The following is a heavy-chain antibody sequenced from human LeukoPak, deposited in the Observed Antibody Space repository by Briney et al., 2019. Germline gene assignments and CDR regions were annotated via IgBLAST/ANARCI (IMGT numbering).Heavy chain of an antibody. J-gene: IGHJ6*03. Sequence: GGALRLSCAASLFTFSNAWMSSVRQATGKGLEWVVRNKRKTDGGTTDYAAPVKGRFTISRDDSKNTLYLQMNSLKTEDTAVYYCTTGIVVVPAAIYYMDVWGKGTTVTVSS. V-gene: IGHV3-15*01. D-gene: IGHD2-2*01. CDR3: TTGIVVVPAAIYYMDV. CDR2: NKRKTDGGTT. CDR1: LFTFSNAW.